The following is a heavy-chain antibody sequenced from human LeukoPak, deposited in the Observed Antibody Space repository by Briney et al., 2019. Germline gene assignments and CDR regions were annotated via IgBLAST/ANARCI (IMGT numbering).Heavy chain of an antibody. V-gene: IGHV1-24*01. D-gene: IGHD5-12*01. Sequence: ASVKVSCKVSGYTLTELSMHWVRQAPGKGLEWMGGFDPEDGETIYAQKFQGRVTMTEDTSTDTAYMELSSLRSEDTAVYYCAREGGGYDYPDDAFDIWGQGTMVTVSS. CDR3: AREGGGYDYPDDAFDI. CDR2: FDPEDGET. J-gene: IGHJ3*02. CDR1: GYTLTELS.